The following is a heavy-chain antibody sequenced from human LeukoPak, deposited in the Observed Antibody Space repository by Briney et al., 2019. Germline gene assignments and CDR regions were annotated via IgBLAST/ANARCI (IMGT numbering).Heavy chain of an antibody. D-gene: IGHD4-17*01. CDR2: ISGSGDRT. CDR1: GFTFSSYE. Sequence: GGSLRLSCAAFGFTFSSYEMSWVRQAPGKGLEWVSAISGSGDRTYSADSVKGRFTISRDNSKNTLYLQMNSLRAEDTAVYYCAHDYGEHQFDYWGQGTLVTVSS. J-gene: IGHJ4*02. V-gene: IGHV3-23*01. CDR3: AHDYGEHQFDY.